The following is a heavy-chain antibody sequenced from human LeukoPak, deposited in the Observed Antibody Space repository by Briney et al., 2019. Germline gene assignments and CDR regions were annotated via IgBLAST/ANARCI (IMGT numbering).Heavy chain of an antibody. V-gene: IGHV1-69*05. CDR1: GGTSSSHA. Sequence: SVKVSCKASGGTSSSHAIAWVRQAPGQGPEWMGGIIPISGTANYAQKFQGRVTITTDESTSTAYMELSSLTSDDTAVYYCARGPFDYWGQGTLVTVSS. J-gene: IGHJ4*02. CDR2: IIPISGTA. CDR3: ARGPFDY.